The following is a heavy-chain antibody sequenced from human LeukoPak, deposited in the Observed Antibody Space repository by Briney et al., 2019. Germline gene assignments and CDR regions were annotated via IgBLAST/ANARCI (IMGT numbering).Heavy chain of an antibody. CDR2: INTNTGNP. CDR3: ASHEDSSGYYLFDY. D-gene: IGHD3-22*01. Sequence: ASVKVSCKASGYTFTSYAMNWVRQAPGQGLEWMGWINTNTGNPTYAQGFTGRFVFSLDTSVSTAYLQISSLKAEDTAVYYCASHEDSSGYYLFDYWGQGTLVTVSS. V-gene: IGHV7-4-1*02. J-gene: IGHJ4*02. CDR1: GYTFTSYA.